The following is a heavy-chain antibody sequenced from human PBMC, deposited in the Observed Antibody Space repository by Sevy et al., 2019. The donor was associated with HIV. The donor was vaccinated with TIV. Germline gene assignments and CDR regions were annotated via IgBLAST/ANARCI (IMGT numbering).Heavy chain of an antibody. V-gene: IGHV3-7*01. CDR2: IRQDGSEK. Sequence: GESLKISCAVSGFTFRNFWMSWVRQAPGKGLEWVANIRQDGSEKYYVDSVRGRFTISRDNAKNSLFLQLNSLGADDTAIYYCAKSYFGSGTSYGMDLWGRGTTVTVSS. D-gene: IGHD3-10*01. CDR3: AKSYFGSGTSYGMDL. CDR1: GFTFRNFW. J-gene: IGHJ6*02.